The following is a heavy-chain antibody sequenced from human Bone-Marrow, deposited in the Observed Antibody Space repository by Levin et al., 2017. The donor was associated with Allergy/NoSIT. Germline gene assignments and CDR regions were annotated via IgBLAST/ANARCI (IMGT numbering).Heavy chain of an antibody. CDR1: GASVSSGDYY. V-gene: IGHV4-30-4*01. J-gene: IGHJ4*02. Sequence: SETLSLTCTVSGASVSSGDYYWSWIRQSPGQGLESIGYIDYSGNTYYNTSLKSRITMSLDTSKNQFSLKMSSVTAADTAVYYCGSSDRGIIVYWGQGTLVTVSS. CDR2: IDYSGNT. D-gene: IGHD3-10*01. CDR3: GSSDRGIIVY.